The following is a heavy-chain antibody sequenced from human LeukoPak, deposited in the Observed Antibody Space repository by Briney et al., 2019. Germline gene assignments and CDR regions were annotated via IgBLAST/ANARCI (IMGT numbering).Heavy chain of an antibody. Sequence: PGGSLRLSCAASGFTFSSYGMHWVRQAPGKGLEWVAVISYDGSNKYYADSVKGRFTISRDNSKNTLYLQMNSLRAEDTAVYYCAKEKGYCSSTSCPPALDYWGQGTLVTVSS. V-gene: IGHV3-30*18. CDR1: GFTFSSYG. J-gene: IGHJ4*02. CDR3: AKEKGYCSSTSCPPALDY. D-gene: IGHD2-2*01. CDR2: ISYDGSNK.